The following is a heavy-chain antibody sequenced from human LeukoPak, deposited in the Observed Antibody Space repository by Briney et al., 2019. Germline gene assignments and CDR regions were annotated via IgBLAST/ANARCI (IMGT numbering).Heavy chain of an antibody. CDR3: ARVMMAVAATELAYSYYYYMDV. V-gene: IGHV4-59*01. Sequence: SETLSLTCAVYGGSFSSYYWSWIRQPPGKGLEWIGYIYYSGSTNYNPSLKSRVTISVDTSKNQFSLKLSSVTAADTAVYYCARVMMAVAATELAYSYYYYMDVWGKGTTVTVSS. CDR1: GGSFSSYY. D-gene: IGHD6-19*01. CDR2: IYYSGST. J-gene: IGHJ6*03.